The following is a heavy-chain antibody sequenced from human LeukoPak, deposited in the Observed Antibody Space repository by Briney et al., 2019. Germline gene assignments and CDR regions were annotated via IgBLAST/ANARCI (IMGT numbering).Heavy chain of an antibody. Sequence: SETLSLTCTVSGGSISSYYWSWIRQPPGEGLEWIGYIYYSGSTNYNPSLKSRVTISVDTSKNQFSLKLSSVTAADTAVYYCAREGTGLIDYWGQGTLVTVSS. V-gene: IGHV4-59*01. D-gene: IGHD2-8*01. CDR1: GGSISSYY. J-gene: IGHJ4*02. CDR2: IYYSGST. CDR3: AREGTGLIDY.